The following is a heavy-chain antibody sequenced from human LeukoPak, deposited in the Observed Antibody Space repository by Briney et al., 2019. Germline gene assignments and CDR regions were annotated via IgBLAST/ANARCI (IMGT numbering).Heavy chain of an antibody. Sequence: PSETLSLTCTVSGDSISSSSYYWGWIRQPPGKGLEWIGRIYTSGTTNYNPSLKSRVTMSVDTSKNQFSLKLSSVTAADTAVYYCARCPEMATICDYWGQGTLVTVSS. D-gene: IGHD5-24*01. CDR2: IYTSGTT. J-gene: IGHJ4*02. CDR1: GDSISSSSYY. V-gene: IGHV4-61*05. CDR3: ARCPEMATICDY.